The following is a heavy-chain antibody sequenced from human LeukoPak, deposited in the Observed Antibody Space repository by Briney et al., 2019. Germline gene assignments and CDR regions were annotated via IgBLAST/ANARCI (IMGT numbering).Heavy chain of an antibody. J-gene: IGHJ6*03. V-gene: IGHV3-30*02. CDR2: IRYDETNK. CDR3: AKGGSSAGYYYYYMDV. Sequence: PGGSLRLSCAASGFTFSNFGMHWVRQTPGKGLEWVAFIRYDETNKYYADSVKGRFTISGDTSKNTLYLQMNSLRAEDTAVYYCAKGGSSAGYYYYYMDVWGKGTTVTVSS. D-gene: IGHD6-6*01. CDR1: GFTFSNFG.